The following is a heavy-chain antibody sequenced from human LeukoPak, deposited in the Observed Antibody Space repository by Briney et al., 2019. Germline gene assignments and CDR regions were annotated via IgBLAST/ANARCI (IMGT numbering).Heavy chain of an antibody. J-gene: IGHJ3*02. Sequence: GGSLRLSCAGSGFTFSNYNMNWVRQAPGKGLEWVSSISSGSTIYYADSVKGRFTISRDNAKNSLYLQMNSLRAEDTAVYYCARGLTYYYDSSGFDAFDIWGQGTMVTVSS. CDR2: ISSGSTI. CDR3: ARGLTYYYDSSGFDAFDI. D-gene: IGHD3-22*01. CDR1: GFTFSNYN. V-gene: IGHV3-69-1*01.